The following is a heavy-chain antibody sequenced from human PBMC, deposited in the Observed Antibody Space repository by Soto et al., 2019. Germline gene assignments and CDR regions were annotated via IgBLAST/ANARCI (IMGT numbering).Heavy chain of an antibody. CDR2: IWFDGVKE. V-gene: IGHV3-33*01. J-gene: IGHJ6*02. Sequence: GGSLRLSWAVSGFSFSTYAMHWVRQAPGKGLEWLAIIWFDGVKEYYAESVRGRFTISIDNSKNTVFLQMDTVGAEDSALYYCTIATFEFWVQGTTGTFS. CDR1: GFSFSTYA. CDR3: TIATFEF.